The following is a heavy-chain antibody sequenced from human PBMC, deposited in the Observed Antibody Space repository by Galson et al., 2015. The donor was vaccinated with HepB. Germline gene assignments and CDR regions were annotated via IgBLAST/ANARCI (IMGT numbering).Heavy chain of an antibody. D-gene: IGHD2-2*01. J-gene: IGHJ4*02. CDR1: GGTFSSYA. V-gene: IGHV1-69*13. CDR2: IIPIFGTA. Sequence: SVKVSCKASGGTFSSYAISWVRQAPGQGLEWMGGIIPIFGTANYAQKFQGRVTITADESTSTAYMELSSLRSEDTAVYYCATQSDIVVVPAVAADPSWYYFDYWGQGTLVTVSS. CDR3: ATQSDIVVVPAVAADPSWYYFDY.